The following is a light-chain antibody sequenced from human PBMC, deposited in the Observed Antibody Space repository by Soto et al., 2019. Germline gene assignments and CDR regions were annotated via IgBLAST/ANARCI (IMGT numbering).Light chain of an antibody. V-gene: IGLV1-40*01. J-gene: IGLJ1*01. CDR1: SSNIGAGYD. Sequence: QSVLTQPPSVSGAPGRRVTISCTGSSSNIGAGYDVHWYQQLPGTAPKLLIYGNSNRPSGVPDRFSGSKSGTSASLAITGLQAEDEADYYCQSYDSSVRVFGTGTKLTVL. CDR3: QSYDSSVRV. CDR2: GNS.